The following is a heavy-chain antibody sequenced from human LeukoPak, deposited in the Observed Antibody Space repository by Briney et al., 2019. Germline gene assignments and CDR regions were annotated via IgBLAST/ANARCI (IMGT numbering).Heavy chain of an antibody. J-gene: IGHJ4*02. D-gene: IGHD3-22*01. CDR3: AXGVYDSSGYYPY. V-gene: IGHV4-59*01. Sequence: SSETLSLTCTVSGGSISSYYWSWIRQPPGKGLEWIGYIYYSGSTNYNPSLKSRVTISVDTSKNQFSLKLSSVTAADTAVYYCAXGVYDSSGYYPYWGQGTLVTVSS. CDR1: GGSISSYY. CDR2: IYYSGST.